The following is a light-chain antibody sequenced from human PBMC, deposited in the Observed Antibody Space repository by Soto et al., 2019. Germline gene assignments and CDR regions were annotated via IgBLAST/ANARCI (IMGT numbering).Light chain of an antibody. J-gene: IGKJ1*01. V-gene: IGKV1-5*01. Sequence: DIQMTQSPATLSASVGDRVTITCRARQSISTYLAWCQQKPGKAPKLLIYDASKLESGVPSRFSGSGSGTEFTLTISSLQPYDFTAYYSQQYSNSTWTFGQGTKVEIK. CDR3: QQYSNSTWT. CDR2: DAS. CDR1: QSISTY.